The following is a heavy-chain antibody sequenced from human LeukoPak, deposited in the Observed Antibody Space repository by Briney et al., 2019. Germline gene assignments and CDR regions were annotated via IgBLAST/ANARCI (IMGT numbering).Heavy chain of an antibody. D-gene: IGHD3-10*01. CDR2: IRYDGSNK. CDR1: GFTFSSYG. J-gene: IGHJ4*02. Sequence: GGSLRLSCAASGFTFSSYGMHWVRQAPGKGLEWVAFIRYDGSNKYYADSVKGRFTISRDNSKNTLYLLMNSLRAEDTAVYYCAKTAEFGRYFDYWGQGTLVTVSS. V-gene: IGHV3-30*02. CDR3: AKTAEFGRYFDY.